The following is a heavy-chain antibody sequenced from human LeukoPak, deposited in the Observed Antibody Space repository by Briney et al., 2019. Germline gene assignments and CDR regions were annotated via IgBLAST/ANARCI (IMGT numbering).Heavy chain of an antibody. CDR1: GGSISSYY. J-gene: IGHJ4*02. V-gene: IGHV4-59*01. Sequence: SETLSLTCIVSGGSISSYYWSWFRQPPGKGLEWIGYIYYSGSTNYNPSLKSRVTISVVTSRNQFSRKLSSVTASDTAVYYCARALYSSAPFDYWGQGTLITVSS. D-gene: IGHD6-25*01. CDR3: ARALYSSAPFDY. CDR2: IYYSGST.